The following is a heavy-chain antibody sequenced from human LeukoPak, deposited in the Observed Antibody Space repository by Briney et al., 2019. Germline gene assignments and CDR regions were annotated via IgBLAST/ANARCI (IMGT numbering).Heavy chain of an antibody. CDR2: ISAYSGNT. CDR3: ARAAFGVANYYYGMDV. Sequence: ASVKVSCKASGYTFNSHGINWVRQAPGQGLEWMGWISAYSGNTNYAQKFQGRVTMTTDTSTSTAYMELRSLRSDDTAVYYCARAAFGVANYYYGMDVWGQGTTVTVSS. J-gene: IGHJ6*02. V-gene: IGHV1-18*01. D-gene: IGHD3-3*01. CDR1: GYTFNSHG.